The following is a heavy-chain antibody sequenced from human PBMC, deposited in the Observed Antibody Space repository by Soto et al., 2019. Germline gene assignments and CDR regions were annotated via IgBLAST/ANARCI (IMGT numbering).Heavy chain of an antibody. CDR2: INPSGGST. V-gene: IGHV1-46*01. Sequence: ASVKVSCKASGYTFTSYYMHWVRQAPGQGLEWMGIINPSGGSTSYAQKFQGRVTMTRDTSTSTVYMELSSLRSEDTAVYYCARDPPPGHNYYDSSGPSGGAFDIWGKGTMVTVSS. D-gene: IGHD3-22*01. CDR1: GYTFTSYY. J-gene: IGHJ3*02. CDR3: ARDPPPGHNYYDSSGPSGGAFDI.